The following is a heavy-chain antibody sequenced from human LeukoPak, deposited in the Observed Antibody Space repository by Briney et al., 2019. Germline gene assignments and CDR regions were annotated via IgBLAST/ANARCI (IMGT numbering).Heavy chain of an antibody. D-gene: IGHD6-13*01. CDR3: ARDADPYSSSWYLWFDP. CDR2: ISAYNGNT. Sequence: ASVKVSRKASGYTFSSYDINWVRQAPGQGLEWMGWISAYNGNTNYAQKLQGRVTMTTDTSTSTAYMELRSLRSDDTAVYYCARDADPYSSSWYLWFDPWGQGTLVTVSS. V-gene: IGHV1-18*01. CDR1: GYTFSSYD. J-gene: IGHJ5*02.